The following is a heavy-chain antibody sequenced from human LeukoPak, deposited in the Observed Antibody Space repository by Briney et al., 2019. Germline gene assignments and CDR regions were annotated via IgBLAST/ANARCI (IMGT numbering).Heavy chain of an antibody. V-gene: IGHV4-59*08. CDR2: IYYSGST. Sequence: SETLSLTCTVSGGSISSYYWSWIRQPPGKGLEWIGYIYYSGSTNYNPSLKSRVTISADTSKNQSSLKLSSVTAADTAVYYCARHSAARFDYWGQGTLVTVSS. D-gene: IGHD6-6*01. J-gene: IGHJ4*02. CDR3: ARHSAARFDY. CDR1: GGSISSYY.